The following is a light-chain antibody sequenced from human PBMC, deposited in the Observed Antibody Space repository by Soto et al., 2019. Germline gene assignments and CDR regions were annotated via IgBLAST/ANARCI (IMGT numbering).Light chain of an antibody. CDR1: QSVNSNY. CDR3: QQYNNWPRT. J-gene: IGKJ1*01. V-gene: IGKV3-20*01. Sequence: EIVLTQSPGTLSLSPGERATLSCGASQSVNSNYLAWYQQKPGQPPRVLIHDASSRATGIPDRFSGSGSGTDFTLTISRLEPEDFAVYYCQQYNNWPRTFGQGTKVDIK. CDR2: DAS.